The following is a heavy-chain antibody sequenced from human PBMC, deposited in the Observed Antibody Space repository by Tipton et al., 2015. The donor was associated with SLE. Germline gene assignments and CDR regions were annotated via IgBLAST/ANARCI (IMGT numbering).Heavy chain of an antibody. D-gene: IGHD6-19*01. V-gene: IGHV3-48*01. Sequence: GSLRLSCAASGFMFSTYTMNWVRQAPGKGLEWLSYISSSGNTIYYADSVKGRFTISRDNAKNSLYLRMNSLRAEVTALYYCARDRIAVAGSSLDYWGQGTLVTVSS. J-gene: IGHJ4*02. CDR1: GFMFSTYT. CDR3: ARDRIAVAGSSLDY. CDR2: ISSSGNTI.